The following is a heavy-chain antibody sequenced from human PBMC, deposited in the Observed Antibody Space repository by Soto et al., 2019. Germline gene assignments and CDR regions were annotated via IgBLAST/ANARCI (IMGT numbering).Heavy chain of an antibody. CDR3: ARLAVAESNWFDP. D-gene: IGHD6-19*01. J-gene: IGHJ5*02. CDR2: IYYSGST. Sequence: SETLSLTCTVSGVSISSYCWSWIRQPPGKGLEWIGYIYYSGSTYYNPSLKSRVTISLDTSQNQFSLKLSSVTAADTAVYYCARLAVAESNWFDPWGQGTLVTVSS. V-gene: IGHV4-59*08. CDR1: GVSISSYC.